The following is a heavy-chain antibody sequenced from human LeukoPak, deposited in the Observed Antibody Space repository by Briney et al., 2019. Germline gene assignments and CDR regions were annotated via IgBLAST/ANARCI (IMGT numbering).Heavy chain of an antibody. CDR2: IDVGSGNT. J-gene: IGHJ4*02. D-gene: IGHD4-17*01. CDR1: GFTFTSSA. Sequence: SVKLSCNASGFTFTSSAVQWVRQARGQRIEWKGWIDVGSGNTNYAQKFQERVTITRDMSTSTAYMELSSLRSEDTAVYYCAADPYDYGDYVLGYWGQGTLVTVSS. CDR3: AADPYDYGDYVLGY. V-gene: IGHV1-58*01.